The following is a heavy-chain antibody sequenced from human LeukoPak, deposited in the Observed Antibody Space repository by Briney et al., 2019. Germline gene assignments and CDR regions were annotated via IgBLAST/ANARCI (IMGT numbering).Heavy chain of an antibody. CDR3: AREVTMVRGVIKFSAFDY. J-gene: IGHJ4*02. D-gene: IGHD3-10*01. V-gene: IGHV4-34*01. CDR2: INHSGST. CDR1: GGPFSGYY. Sequence: SETLSLTCAVYGGPFSGYYWSWIRQPPGKGLEWIGEINHSGSTNYNSSLKSRVTISVDTSKNQFSLKLSSVTAADTAVYYCAREVTMVRGVIKFSAFDYWGQGTLVTVSS.